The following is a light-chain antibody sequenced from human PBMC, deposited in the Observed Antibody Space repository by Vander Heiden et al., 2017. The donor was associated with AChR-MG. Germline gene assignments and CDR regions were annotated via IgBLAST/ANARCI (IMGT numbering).Light chain of an antibody. Sequence: IQMTQSPSSLSASAGDRVTITCRASQSISSYLNWYQQKPGKAPKLLIYAASSLQSGVPSRFSGSGSGTDFTLTISSLQPEDFATYYCQQNYSNSLTFGGGTKVEIK. CDR1: QSISSY. CDR2: AAS. V-gene: IGKV1-39*01. CDR3: QQNYSNSLT. J-gene: IGKJ4*01.